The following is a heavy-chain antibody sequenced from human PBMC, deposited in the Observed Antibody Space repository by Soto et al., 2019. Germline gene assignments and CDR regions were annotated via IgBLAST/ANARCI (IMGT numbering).Heavy chain of an antibody. Sequence: PSETLSLTCAVSGGSISSGGYSWSWIRQPPGKGLEWIGYIYHSGSTYYNPSLKSRVTISVDTSKNQFSLKLSSVTAADTAVYYCAREGDRGIAAADFDYWGPGTLVTVSS. V-gene: IGHV4-30-2*01. J-gene: IGHJ4*02. D-gene: IGHD6-13*01. CDR1: GGSISSGGYS. CDR3: AREGDRGIAAADFDY. CDR2: IYHSGST.